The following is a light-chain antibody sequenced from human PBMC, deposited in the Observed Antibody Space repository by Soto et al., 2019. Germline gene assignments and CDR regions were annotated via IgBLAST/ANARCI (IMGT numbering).Light chain of an antibody. V-gene: IGKV3-11*01. J-gene: IGKJ4*01. CDR3: QERNRWPRGT. CDR1: QSVSVN. Sequence: EVVLTQSPAILSLSPGERATLSCRASQSVSVNLGWYQQKPGQAPRPLIYSASDRAPGIPARFSGSGSGTDFTLTISSLEPEDFAVYYCQERNRWPRGTFGAGTKVDIK. CDR2: SAS.